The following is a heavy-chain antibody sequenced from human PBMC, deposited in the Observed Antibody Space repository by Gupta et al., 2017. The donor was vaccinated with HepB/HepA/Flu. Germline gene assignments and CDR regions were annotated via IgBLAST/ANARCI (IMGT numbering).Heavy chain of an antibody. CDR3: ARFLFVINSDYYYYYMDV. CDR2: IFSNDEK. D-gene: IGHD2/OR15-2a*01. V-gene: IGHV2-26*01. CDR1: GFSLSNARMG. Sequence: QVTLKESGPVLVKPTETLTLTCTVSGFSLSNARMGVSWIRQPPGKALEWLAHIFSNDEKSYSTSLKSRLTISKDTSKSQVVLTMTNMDPVDTATYYCARFLFVINSDYYYYYMDVWGKGTTVTVSS. J-gene: IGHJ6*03.